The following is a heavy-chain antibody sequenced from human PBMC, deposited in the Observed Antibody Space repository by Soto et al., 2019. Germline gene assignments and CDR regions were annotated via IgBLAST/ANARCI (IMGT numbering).Heavy chain of an antibody. D-gene: IGHD2-2*01. CDR3: ARDRGYCSSTSCYGNYFEY. Sequence: SETLSLTCTVSGGSISSYYWSWIRQPPGKGLEWIAYIYNSGNINYNPSLKSRVTISVDTSKNQFSLKLSSVTAADTAVYYCARDRGYCSSTSCYGNYFEYWGQGVLVTVSS. CDR2: IYNSGNI. CDR1: GGSISSYY. V-gene: IGHV4-59*01. J-gene: IGHJ4*02.